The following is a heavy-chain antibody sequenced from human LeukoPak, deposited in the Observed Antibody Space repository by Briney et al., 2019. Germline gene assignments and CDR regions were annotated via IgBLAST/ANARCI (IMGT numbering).Heavy chain of an antibody. Sequence: GGSLRLSCAASGFTFSAYAMTWVRQAPGKGLEWVSAISGSGGSTYYADSVKGRFTISRDNSKNTLYLQMNSLRAEDTAVYYCAKAFYYYDSSGSYWGQGTLVTVSS. J-gene: IGHJ4*02. CDR1: GFTFSAYA. V-gene: IGHV3-23*01. CDR3: AKAFYYYDSSGSY. D-gene: IGHD3-22*01. CDR2: ISGSGGST.